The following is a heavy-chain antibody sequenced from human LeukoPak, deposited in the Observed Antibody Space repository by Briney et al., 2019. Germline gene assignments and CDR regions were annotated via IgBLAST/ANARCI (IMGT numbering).Heavy chain of an antibody. CDR1: GITLSNYG. Sequence: GGSLRLSCVVSGITLSNYGMSWVRQAPGKGLEWVAGISDSGGSTKYADSVRGRFTISRDNPKNTLHLQMNSLRAEDTAVCFCAKRGVVIRVILVGFHKEAYYFDSWGQGALVTVSS. CDR2: ISDSGGST. D-gene: IGHD3-22*01. CDR3: AKRGVVIRVILVGFHKEAYYFDS. V-gene: IGHV3-23*01. J-gene: IGHJ4*02.